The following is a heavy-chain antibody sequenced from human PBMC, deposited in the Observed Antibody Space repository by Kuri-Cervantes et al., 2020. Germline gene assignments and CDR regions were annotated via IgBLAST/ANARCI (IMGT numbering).Heavy chain of an antibody. D-gene: IGHD3-9*01. CDR1: GISVSNTY. Sequence: LSLTCAASGISVSNTYMNWGHQAPGKGLEWVSGMNSGGGTNYADSVKGRFTISRDDSKNTPYLQMNSLRAEDTSVYYCVRGPTGFPNWFDPWGQGTLVTVSS. V-gene: IGHV3-66*01. J-gene: IGHJ5*02. CDR2: MNSGGGT. CDR3: VRGPTGFPNWFDP.